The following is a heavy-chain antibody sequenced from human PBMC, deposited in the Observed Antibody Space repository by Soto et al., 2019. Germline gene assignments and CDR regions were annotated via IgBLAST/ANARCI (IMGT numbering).Heavy chain of an antibody. V-gene: IGHV2-5*02. J-gene: IGHJ4*02. Sequence: QSPGKALEWLAVIYWDDDKRYSPSLKSRLSITKDTSKNQVVLTMTNMDPVDTATYYCAHKGPEDWPLDYWGQGTLVTVSS. CDR2: IYWDDDK. D-gene: IGHD3-9*01. CDR3: AHKGPEDWPLDY.